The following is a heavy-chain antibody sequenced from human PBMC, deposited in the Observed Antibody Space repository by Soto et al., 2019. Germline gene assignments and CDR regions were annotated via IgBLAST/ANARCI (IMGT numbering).Heavy chain of an antibody. CDR3: ARGGVSARPDI. CDR1: GFSFRDNA. D-gene: IGHD3-16*01. CDR2: IWYDGSNK. V-gene: IGHV3-33*01. J-gene: IGHJ1*01. Sequence: QVQLTESGGGVVQPGRSLRLSCATSGFSFRDNAMHWVRQTPGKGLEWVAIIWYDGSNKYYGDSVKGRFTISRDNAKNRVYLQMDSLRAEDPAVYYCARGGVSARPDIWGQGTLVTCSS.